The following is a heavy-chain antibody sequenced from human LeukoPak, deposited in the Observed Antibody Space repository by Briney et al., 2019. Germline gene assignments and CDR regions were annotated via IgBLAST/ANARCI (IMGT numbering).Heavy chain of an antibody. V-gene: IGHV4-61*05. CDR1: GYSISSGYY. D-gene: IGHD3-10*01. Sequence: SETLSLTCTVSGYSISSGYYWGWIRQPPGKGLEWIGYIYYSGSTNYNPSLKSRVTISVDTSKNQFSLKLSSVTAADTAVYYCARRELWFGELRFDPWGQGTLVTVSS. J-gene: IGHJ5*02. CDR3: ARRELWFGELRFDP. CDR2: IYYSGST.